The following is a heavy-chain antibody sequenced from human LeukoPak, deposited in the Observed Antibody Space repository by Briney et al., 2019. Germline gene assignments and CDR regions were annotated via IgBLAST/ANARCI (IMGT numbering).Heavy chain of an antibody. CDR1: GGSMNNRDYY. Sequence: SETLPLTCTVSGGSMNNRDYYWSWIRQPPGKGLERLGYIYYSGSTYYNPSLKSRITISEDTPKNQFSLKLKSVTAADTAVYFCARNWGAAGWSNYYGMDVWGQGTTVIVSS. CDR3: ARNWGAAGWSNYYGMDV. V-gene: IGHV4-30-4*01. D-gene: IGHD7-27*01. J-gene: IGHJ6*02. CDR2: IYYSGST.